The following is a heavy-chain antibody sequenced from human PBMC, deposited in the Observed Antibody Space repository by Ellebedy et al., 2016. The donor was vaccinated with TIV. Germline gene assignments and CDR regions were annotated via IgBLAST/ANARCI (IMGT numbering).Heavy chain of an antibody. CDR1: GIAFRSYW. J-gene: IGHJ6*02. Sequence: GESLKISCAASGIAFRSYWMTWVRQAPGKGLEWVAHIKGDGSAKHYVDSLRGRFTISRDNTKNTLYLQMNSLRVEDTAVYYCAREDDILTGYYTRYYYYGMDVWGQGTTVTVSS. D-gene: IGHD3-9*01. V-gene: IGHV3-7*01. CDR2: IKGDGSAK. CDR3: AREDDILTGYYTRYYYYGMDV.